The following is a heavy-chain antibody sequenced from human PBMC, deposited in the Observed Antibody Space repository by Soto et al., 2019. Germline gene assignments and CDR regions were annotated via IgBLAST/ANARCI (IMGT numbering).Heavy chain of an antibody. CDR3: ARHRYSSGWPNWFDP. J-gene: IGHJ5*02. Sequence: SETLSLTCAVYGGSFSGYYWNWIRQPPGKGLEWIGEINHSGSTNYNPSLKSRVTISVDTSKNQFSLKLSSVTAADTAVYYCARHRYSSGWPNWFDPWGQGTLVTVSS. CDR1: GGSFSGYY. CDR2: INHSGST. V-gene: IGHV4-34*01. D-gene: IGHD6-19*01.